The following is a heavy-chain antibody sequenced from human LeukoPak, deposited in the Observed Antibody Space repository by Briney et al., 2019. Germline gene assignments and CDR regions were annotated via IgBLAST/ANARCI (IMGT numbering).Heavy chain of an antibody. CDR3: ARVAGYDYVWGSCRVPDFDY. D-gene: IGHD3-16*02. J-gene: IGHJ4*02. CDR1: GYTFTSYG. Sequence: ASVKVSCKASGYTFTSYGISWVRQAPGQGLEWMGWISAYNGNTNYAQKLQGRVTMTTDTSTSTAYMELRSLRSDDTAVYYCARVAGYDYVWGSCRVPDFDYWGQGTLVTVSS. CDR2: ISAYNGNT. V-gene: IGHV1-18*01.